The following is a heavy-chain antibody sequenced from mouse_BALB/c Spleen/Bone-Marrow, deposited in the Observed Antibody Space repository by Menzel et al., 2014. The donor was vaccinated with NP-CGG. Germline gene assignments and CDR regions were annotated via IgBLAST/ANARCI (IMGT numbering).Heavy chain of an antibody. Sequence: SGPGLVKPSQSLSLTCTVTGYSITSDYAWNWIRQFPGNKLEWMGYISYSGSTSYNPSLKSRISITRDTSKNQFFLQLNSVTTEDTATYYCARKALYYAMDYWGQGTSVTVSS. J-gene: IGHJ4*01. CDR2: ISYSGST. CDR1: GYSITSDYA. V-gene: IGHV3-2*02. CDR3: ARKALYYAMDY.